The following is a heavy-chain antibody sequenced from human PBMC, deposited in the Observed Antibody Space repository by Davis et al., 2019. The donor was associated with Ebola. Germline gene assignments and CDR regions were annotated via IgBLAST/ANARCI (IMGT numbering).Heavy chain of an antibody. CDR2: IIPIFGTA. CDR1: GYTFTSYG. Sequence: SVKVSCKASGYTFTSYGISWVRQAPGQGLEWMGGIIPIFGTANYAQKFQGRVTITADESTSTAYMELSSLRSEDTAVYYCARRSSWANYYYYGMDVWGQGTTVTVSS. CDR3: ARRSSWANYYYYGMDV. D-gene: IGHD6-13*01. V-gene: IGHV1-69*13. J-gene: IGHJ6*02.